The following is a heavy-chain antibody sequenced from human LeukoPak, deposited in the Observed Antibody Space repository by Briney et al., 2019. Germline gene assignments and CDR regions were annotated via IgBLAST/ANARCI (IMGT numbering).Heavy chain of an antibody. CDR1: GYTFIDYF. D-gene: IGHD3-22*01. Sequence: ASVKVSCKASGYTFIDYFIHWMRQTPGQGLEWLGWINPNSGGTNYAQKFQGRVTMTRDTSISTAYMELSRLRSDDTAVYYCARVYDSSGYYPSGFDYWGQGTLVTVSS. CDR3: ARVYDSSGYYPSGFDY. J-gene: IGHJ4*02. CDR2: INPNSGGT. V-gene: IGHV1-2*02.